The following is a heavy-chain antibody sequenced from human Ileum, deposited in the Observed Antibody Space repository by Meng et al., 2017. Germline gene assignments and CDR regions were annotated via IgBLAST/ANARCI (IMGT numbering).Heavy chain of an antibody. Sequence: SGPGPLTPSEPHSLICTVSGGSVSRAGYQWGWIRQPPGKGLEWIGYASTNYNPSLKSQVTISLDTSRNQFSLSLSSVTAADTAVYYCARDHMGSLDYWGQGILVTVSS. D-gene: IGHD1-26*01. CDR1: GGSVSRAGYQ. CDR2: AST. J-gene: IGHJ4*02. CDR3: ARDHMGSLDY. V-gene: IGHV4-61*08.